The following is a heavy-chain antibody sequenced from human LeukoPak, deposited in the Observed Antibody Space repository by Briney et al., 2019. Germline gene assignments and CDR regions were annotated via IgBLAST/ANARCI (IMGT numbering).Heavy chain of an antibody. CDR3: ARDWWDGGRVPYGVDL. J-gene: IGHJ6*02. V-gene: IGHV4-59*01. CDR2: IDYSGTT. Sequence: SETLSLTCTVCSGSIKTYYGSWLRHPPGKGLEWIAYIDYSGTTKCNPSLKSRVTISIDTSKNQMSLKIINLTGADTAVYYCARDWWDGGRVPYGVDLWGQGTTVTVSS. D-gene: IGHD4-23*01. CDR1: SGSIKTYY.